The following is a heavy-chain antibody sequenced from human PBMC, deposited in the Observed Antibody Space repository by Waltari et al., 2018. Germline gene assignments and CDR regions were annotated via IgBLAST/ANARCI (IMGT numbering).Heavy chain of an antibody. CDR3: ARTARNPDF. Sequence: EVRLVESGGDLVHPGGSLRISCAASGFTFRNYWMTWVRQAPGRGREAVANIKEGVRVKNYGDSGRGRFTISRDNARNSLSLQMDSLRAEDTAVYYCARTARNPDFWGQGTLVTVSS. CDR1: GFTFRNYW. J-gene: IGHJ4*02. D-gene: IGHD1-1*01. V-gene: IGHV3-7*01. CDR2: IKEGVRVK.